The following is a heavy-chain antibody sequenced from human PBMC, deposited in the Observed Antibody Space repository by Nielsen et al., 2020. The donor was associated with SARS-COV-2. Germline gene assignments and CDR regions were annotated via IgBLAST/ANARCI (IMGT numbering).Heavy chain of an antibody. V-gene: IGHV1-69*01. D-gene: IGHD2-21*02. CDR2: IIPIFGTA. CDR3: AREGPRGVTAPSRYRPALFDP. Sequence: WVRQAPGQGLEWMGGIIPIFGTANYAQKFQGRVTITADESTSTAYMELSSLRSEDTAAYYCAREGPRGVTAPSRYRPALFDPWGQGTLVTVSS. J-gene: IGHJ5*02.